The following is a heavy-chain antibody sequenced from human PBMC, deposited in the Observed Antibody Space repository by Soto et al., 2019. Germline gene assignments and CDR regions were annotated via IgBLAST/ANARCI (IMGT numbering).Heavy chain of an antibody. CDR2: LNIAGTI. CDR3: ARDRGEYTSSWFWYFSH. Sequence: SETLSLTCAVYGGSFSGYYWNWVRQPAGKGPEWVGRLNIAGTIYYNPSLKSRITMSMDTSKNQISLHLRSLTAADTAIYYCARDRGEYTSSWFWYFSHWGHGTLVTVSS. D-gene: IGHD6-13*01. V-gene: IGHV4-4*07. J-gene: IGHJ2*01. CDR1: GGSFSGYY.